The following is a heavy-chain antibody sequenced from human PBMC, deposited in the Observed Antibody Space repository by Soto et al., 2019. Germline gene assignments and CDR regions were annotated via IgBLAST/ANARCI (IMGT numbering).Heavy chain of an antibody. CDR1: GYTFTSYA. CDR2: INAGNGNT. Sequence: GASVKVSCKASGYTFTSYAMHWVRQAPGQRLEWMGWINAGNGNTKYSQKFQGRVTITRDTSASTAYMELSSLRSEDTAVYYCGRDLYYYDSSDDYWGQGTLVTVSS. CDR3: GRDLYYYDSSDDY. V-gene: IGHV1-3*01. D-gene: IGHD3-22*01. J-gene: IGHJ4*02.